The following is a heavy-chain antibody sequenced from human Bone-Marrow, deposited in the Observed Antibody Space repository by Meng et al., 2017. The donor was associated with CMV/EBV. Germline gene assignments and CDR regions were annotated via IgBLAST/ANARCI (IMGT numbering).Heavy chain of an antibody. CDR1: GFIFDEYA. Sequence: GGSLRLSCAASGFIFDEYAMHWVRQAPGQGLEWVSGISWNRATIAYADSVKGRFTISRDDAENSLYLEMNSLRPEDTALYYCVKDIGNYYGSGTYYGPFAMDVWGQGTSVTGSS. CDR2: ISWNRATI. D-gene: IGHD3-10*01. CDR3: VKDIGNYYGSGTYYGPFAMDV. V-gene: IGHV3-9*01. J-gene: IGHJ6*01.